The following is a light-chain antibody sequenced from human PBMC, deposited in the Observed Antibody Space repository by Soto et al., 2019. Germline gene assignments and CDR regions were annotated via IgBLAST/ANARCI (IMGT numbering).Light chain of an antibody. CDR2: GAS. J-gene: IGKJ3*01. CDR3: QQYNQWPQFT. V-gene: IGKV3-15*01. CDR1: QSVSNT. Sequence: ILMTQSPVILSVSPGERATLSCRASQSVSNTLAWYPQRPGRAPSLLIYGASTRATGIPTRFSGSGSGTEVTLTISRLQSEDFAVYYWQQYNQWPQFTFGPGTRVDIK.